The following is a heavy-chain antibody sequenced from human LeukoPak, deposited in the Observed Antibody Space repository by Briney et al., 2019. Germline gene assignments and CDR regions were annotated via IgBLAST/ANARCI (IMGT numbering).Heavy chain of an antibody. V-gene: IGHV4-59*12. CDR3: AREGQQLVPPLDY. CDR2: IYYSGST. CDR1: GGPIRSNY. J-gene: IGHJ4*02. D-gene: IGHD6-6*01. Sequence: SETLSLTCTVSGGPIRSNYWNWIRQPPGKGLEWIGSIYYSGSTNYNPSLKSRVTISVDTSKNQFSLKLTSLTAADTAVCYCAREGQQLVPPLDYWGQGTLVTVSS.